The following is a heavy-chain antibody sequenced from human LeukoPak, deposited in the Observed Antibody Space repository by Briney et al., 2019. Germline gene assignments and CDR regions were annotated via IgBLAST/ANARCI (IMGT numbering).Heavy chain of an antibody. V-gene: IGHV1-8*01. CDR2: MNPNSGNT. CDR3: ARDTGGGYYYDSSGFAY. D-gene: IGHD3-22*01. CDR1: GYAFTGYD. Sequence: GASVKVSCKASGYAFTGYDINWVRQATGQGLEWMGWMNPNSGNTGYAQKFQGRVTMTSNTSISTAYMELSSLSSEDTAMYYCARDTGGGYYYDSSGFAYWGQGTLVTVSS. J-gene: IGHJ4*02.